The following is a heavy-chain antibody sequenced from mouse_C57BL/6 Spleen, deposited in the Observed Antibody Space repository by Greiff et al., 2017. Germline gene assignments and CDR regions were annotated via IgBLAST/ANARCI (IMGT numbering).Heavy chain of an antibody. V-gene: IGHV2-2*01. D-gene: IGHD2-4*01. CDR1: GFSLTSYG. CDR3: AIYDYTNSDWYFDV. Sequence: QVQLKESGPGLVQPSQSLSITCTVSGFSLTSYGVHWVRQSPGKGLEWLGVIWSGGSTDYNAAFISRLSISKDNSKRQVFFKMNSLQADDTAIYYCAIYDYTNSDWYFDVWGTGTTVTVSS. J-gene: IGHJ1*03. CDR2: IWSGGST.